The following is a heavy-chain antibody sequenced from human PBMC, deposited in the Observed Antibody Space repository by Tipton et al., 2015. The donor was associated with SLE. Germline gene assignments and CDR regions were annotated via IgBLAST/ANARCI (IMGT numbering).Heavy chain of an antibody. J-gene: IGHJ4*02. CDR2: IFYSGST. Sequence: TLSLTCTVSGGSISVYYWSWIRQPPGKGLEWIGYIFYSGSTNYNPTLKSRVTMSLDTTKNQFSLKLRSVTAADTAVYYCVRDQVGVGDFDYWGQGALVTVSS. CDR3: VRDQVGVGDFDY. CDR1: GGSISVYY. V-gene: IGHV4-59*01. D-gene: IGHD3-16*01.